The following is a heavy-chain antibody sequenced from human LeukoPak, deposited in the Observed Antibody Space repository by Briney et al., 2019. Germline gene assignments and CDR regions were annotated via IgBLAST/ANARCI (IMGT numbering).Heavy chain of an antibody. CDR3: TRRAARWQFDL. CDR1: GFNFDDYA. Sequence: GRSLRLSCAVSGFNFDDYAMHWVRQAPGRGLGWVSGINWETGNGIYADSVKGRFTISRDNAKNSLYLQMSSLRAEDTALYYCTRRAARWQFDLWGRGTLLTVSS. D-gene: IGHD5-24*01. CDR2: INWETGNG. J-gene: IGHJ2*01. V-gene: IGHV3-9*01.